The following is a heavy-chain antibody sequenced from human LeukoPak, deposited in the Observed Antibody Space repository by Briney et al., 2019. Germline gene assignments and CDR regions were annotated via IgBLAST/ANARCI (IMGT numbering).Heavy chain of an antibody. J-gene: IGHJ4*02. CDR1: GFTFSSYA. CDR3: AKAGEGYYDSSGYYGAFDY. Sequence: GGSLRLSCAASGFTFSSYAMSWVRQAPGKGLEWVSAISGSGGSTYYADSVKGRFTISRDNSKNTLYLQMNSLRAEDTAVYYCAKAGEGYYDSSGYYGAFDYWGQGTLVTVSS. D-gene: IGHD3-22*01. V-gene: IGHV3-23*01. CDR2: ISGSGGST.